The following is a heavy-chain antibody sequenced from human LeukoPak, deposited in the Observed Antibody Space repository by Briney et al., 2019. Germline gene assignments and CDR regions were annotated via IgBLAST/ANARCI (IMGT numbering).Heavy chain of an antibody. V-gene: IGHV4-59*01. J-gene: IGHJ4*02. D-gene: IGHD3-22*01. CDR1: GGSISRYY. CDR3: AREPARDYYDSSALQYYFDY. CDR2: TYYSGST. Sequence: SETLSLTCTVSGGSISRYYWSWLRQPPGKGREWIGYTYYSGSTNYNPSLRRRVTISVDTSKNQFTLKLSSVTAADTAVYYCAREPARDYYDSSALQYYFDYWGQGTLVTVSS.